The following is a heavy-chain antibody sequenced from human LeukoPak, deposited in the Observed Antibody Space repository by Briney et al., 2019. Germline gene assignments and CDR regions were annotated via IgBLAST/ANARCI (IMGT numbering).Heavy chain of an antibody. CDR3: AREVYYYDSSGYYLFLPFDY. V-gene: IGHV3-21*01. D-gene: IGHD3-22*01. Sequence: GGSLRLSCAASGFTFSSYSMNWVRQAPGKGLEWVSSISSSSSYTYYADSVKGRFTISRDNAKNSLYLQMNSLRAEDTAVYYCAREVYYYDSSGYYLFLPFDYWGQGTLVTVSS. CDR1: GFTFSSYS. CDR2: ISSSSSYT. J-gene: IGHJ4*02.